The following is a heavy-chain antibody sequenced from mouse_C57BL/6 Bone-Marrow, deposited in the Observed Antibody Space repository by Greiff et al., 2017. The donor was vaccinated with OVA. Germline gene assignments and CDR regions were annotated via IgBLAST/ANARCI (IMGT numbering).Heavy chain of an antibody. Sequence: VQLQQPGTELVKPGASVKLSCTASGYTFTSYWMHWVQQTPGQGLEWIGYINPSNGGTNYNETFKSQATLTVDKSSSTAYMQLSRLTSEDSAVYDCARLNDYDDLRAMDDWGQGTSVTVSS. D-gene: IGHD2-4*01. CDR3: ARLNDYDDLRAMDD. CDR1: GYTFTSYW. V-gene: IGHV1-53*01. CDR2: INPSNGGT. J-gene: IGHJ4*01.